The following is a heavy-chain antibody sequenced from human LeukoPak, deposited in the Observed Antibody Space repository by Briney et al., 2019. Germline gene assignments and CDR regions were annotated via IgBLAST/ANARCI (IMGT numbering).Heavy chain of an antibody. D-gene: IGHD1-26*01. V-gene: IGHV3-7*03. CDR1: GFTFSNYW. CDR2: IKQDGGEK. Sequence: GGSLRLSCAASGFTFSNYWMSWVCQAPGKGLEWVANIKQDGGEKHYVDSVKGRFTISRDNAKNSLYLQMNSLRADDTAVYYCVRGQGVQWNYWGQGTQVTVSS. CDR3: VRGQGVQWNY. J-gene: IGHJ4*02.